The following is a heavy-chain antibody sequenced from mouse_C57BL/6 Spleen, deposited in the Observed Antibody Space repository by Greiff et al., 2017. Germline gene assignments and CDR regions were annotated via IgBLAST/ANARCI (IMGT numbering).Heavy chain of an antibody. J-gene: IGHJ2*01. CDR3: ASMGITTVSYYFDY. Sequence: QVQLKQSGPELVKPGASVKISCKASGYTFTDYYINWVKQRPGQGLEWIGWIFPGSGSTYYNEKFKGKATLTVDKSSSTAYMLLSSLTSEDSAVYFCASMGITTVSYYFDYWGQGTTLTVSS. D-gene: IGHD1-1*01. V-gene: IGHV1-75*01. CDR1: GYTFTDYY. CDR2: IFPGSGST.